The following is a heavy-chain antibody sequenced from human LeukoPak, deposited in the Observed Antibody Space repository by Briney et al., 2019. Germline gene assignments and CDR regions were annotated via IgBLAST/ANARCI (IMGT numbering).Heavy chain of an antibody. CDR3: ASLTRPRGYFYGMDV. J-gene: IGHJ6*02. V-gene: IGHV1-69*04. CDR2: IVPIFGIA. Sequence: SVKVSCKASGGTFSSYAISWVRQAPGQGLEWMGRIVPIFGIANYAQKYQGRVTITADKSTSTAYMELSSLRSEDTAVYYCASLTRPRGYFYGMDVWGQGTTVTVSS. CDR1: GGTFSSYA.